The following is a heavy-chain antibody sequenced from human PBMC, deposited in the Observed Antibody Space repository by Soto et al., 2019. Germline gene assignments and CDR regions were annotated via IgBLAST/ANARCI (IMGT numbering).Heavy chain of an antibody. V-gene: IGHV1-69*12. CDR1: GGTFSSYA. Sequence: QVQLVQSGAEVKKPGSSVEVSCKASGGTFSSYAISWVRQAPGQGLEWMGGIIPIFGTANYAQKFQGRVTITADESTSTAYMELSSLRSEDTAVYYCARDPTYCGGDCADDYWGQGTLVTVSS. J-gene: IGHJ4*02. CDR3: ARDPTYCGGDCADDY. CDR2: IIPIFGTA. D-gene: IGHD2-21*02.